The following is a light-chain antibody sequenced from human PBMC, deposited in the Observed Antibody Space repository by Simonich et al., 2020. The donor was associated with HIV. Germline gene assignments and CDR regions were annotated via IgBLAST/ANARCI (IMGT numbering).Light chain of an antibody. J-gene: IGKJ2*01. V-gene: IGKV4-1*01. CDR3: QQYYSTPYT. CDR1: QSFLYSSNNKNY. Sequence: DIVMTQSPDSLAVSLGERATINCKSSQSFLYSSNNKNYLAWYQQKPRPPPRLLIYWTSTRESGVPDRFSGSGSGTDFTLTISSLQAEDVAVYYCQQYYSTPYTFGQGTKLEIK. CDR2: WTS.